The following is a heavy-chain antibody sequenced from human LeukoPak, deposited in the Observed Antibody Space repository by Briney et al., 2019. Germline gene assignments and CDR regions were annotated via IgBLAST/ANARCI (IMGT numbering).Heavy chain of an antibody. CDR3: ATLAPVYSYGTPSCEFDY. J-gene: IGHJ4*02. CDR1: GYTFTGYY. Sequence: GASVTVSCKASGYTFTGYYMHWVRQAPGQGLEWMGIINPSGGSTSYAQKFQGRVTMTRDMSTSTVYMELSSLRSEVTAVYYCATLAPVYSYGTPSCEFDYWGQGTLVTVSS. V-gene: IGHV1-46*01. D-gene: IGHD3-10*01. CDR2: INPSGGST.